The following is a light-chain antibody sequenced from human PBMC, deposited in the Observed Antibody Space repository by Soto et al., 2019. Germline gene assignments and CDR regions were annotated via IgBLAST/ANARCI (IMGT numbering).Light chain of an antibody. V-gene: IGKV1-33*01. CDR3: QQYGNVPLP. CDR1: EDINRY. J-gene: IGKJ4*01. CDR2: DIS. Sequence: DIQMTQAPSSLSASVGDRVTITCQAREDINRYLNWYQQKPGKAPRLLIYDISNLEVGVPSRFSGSGSGTDFTFTITSLQPEDVATYFCQQYGNVPLPFGGGTKVAIK.